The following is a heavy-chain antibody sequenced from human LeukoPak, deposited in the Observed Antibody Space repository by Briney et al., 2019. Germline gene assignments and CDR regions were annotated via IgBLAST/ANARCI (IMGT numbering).Heavy chain of an antibody. D-gene: IGHD4-17*01. J-gene: IGHJ5*02. CDR2: INPNSGGT. CDR3: ARSSTDGDWFDP. Sequence: GSVKVSCKASGYTFTGYYMLWVRQAPGQGLEWMGWINPNSGGTNYAQKFQGRVTMTRDTSISTAYMELSRLRSDDTAVYYCARSSTDGDWFDPWDQGTLVTVSS. V-gene: IGHV1-2*02. CDR1: GYTFTGYY.